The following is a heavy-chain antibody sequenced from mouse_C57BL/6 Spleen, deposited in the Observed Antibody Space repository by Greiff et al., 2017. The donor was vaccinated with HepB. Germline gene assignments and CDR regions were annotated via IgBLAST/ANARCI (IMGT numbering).Heavy chain of an antibody. CDR3: ERGNDGYPY. D-gene: IGHD2-3*01. CDR2: INPNNGGT. V-gene: IGHV1-26*01. CDR1: GYTFTDYY. J-gene: IGHJ3*01. Sequence: VQLQQSGPELVKPGASVKISCKASGYTFTDYYMNWVKQSHGKSLEWIGDINPNNGGTSYNQKFKGKSTLTVDKSSSTAYMELRSLTSEDSAVYYCERGNDGYPYWGQGTLVTVSA.